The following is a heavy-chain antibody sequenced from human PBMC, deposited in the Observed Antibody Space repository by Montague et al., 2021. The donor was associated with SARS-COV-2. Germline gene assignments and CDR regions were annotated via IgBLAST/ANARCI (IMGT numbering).Heavy chain of an antibody. Sequence: SETLSLTCTVSGGSISSSTYYWGWIRQPPGKGLEWIGRIYYSGSTYYNPSLKSRVTISVDTSKNQFSLTLSSVTAADTAVYYCARLGLLWFGELWNWGQGTLVTVSS. J-gene: IGHJ4*02. CDR1: GGSISSSTYY. CDR2: IYYSGST. D-gene: IGHD3-10*01. CDR3: ARLGLLWFGELWN. V-gene: IGHV4-39*01.